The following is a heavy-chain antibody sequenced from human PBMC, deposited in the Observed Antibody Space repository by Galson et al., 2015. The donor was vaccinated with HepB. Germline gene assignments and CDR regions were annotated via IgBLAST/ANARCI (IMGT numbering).Heavy chain of an antibody. Sequence: SLRLSCAASGFTFSNYWMHWVRQVPGEGLVWVSRINTDGSSTNYADSVKGRFSISRDNAKNTLYLQMNSLRAEDTAVYYYARSSGLDYWGQGTLVTVSS. CDR3: ARSSGLDY. J-gene: IGHJ4*02. CDR2: INTDGSST. V-gene: IGHV3-74*01. CDR1: GFTFSNYW. D-gene: IGHD3-22*01.